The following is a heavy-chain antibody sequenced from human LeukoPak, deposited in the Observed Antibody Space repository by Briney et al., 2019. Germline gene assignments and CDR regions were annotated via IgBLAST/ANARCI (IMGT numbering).Heavy chain of an antibody. CDR1: GYTFSSYA. V-gene: IGHV3-23*01. J-gene: IGHJ4*02. CDR2: ISGSGGST. Sequence: SCKASGYTFSSYAMSWVRQAPGKGLEWVSAISGSGGSTYYADSVKGRFTISRDNSKNTLYLQMNSLRAEDTAVYYCAKDLGDSGASSFDYWGQGTLVTVSS. CDR3: AKDLGDSGASSFDY. D-gene: IGHD6-25*01.